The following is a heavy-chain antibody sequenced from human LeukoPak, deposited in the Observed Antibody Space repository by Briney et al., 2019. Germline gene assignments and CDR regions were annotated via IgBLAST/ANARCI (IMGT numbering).Heavy chain of an antibody. CDR2: INPRGGGT. D-gene: IGHD1-1*01. Sequence: ASVKVSCKASRHTFTSNYLHWVRQAPGQGLEWMGVINPRGGGTTYAQNFQGRVTMTRDTSTSTVYMELSSLRSDDTAVCYCARGYDNTNFDYWGQGTLVAVSS. CDR3: ARGYDNTNFDY. J-gene: IGHJ4*02. CDR1: RHTFTSNY. V-gene: IGHV1-46*01.